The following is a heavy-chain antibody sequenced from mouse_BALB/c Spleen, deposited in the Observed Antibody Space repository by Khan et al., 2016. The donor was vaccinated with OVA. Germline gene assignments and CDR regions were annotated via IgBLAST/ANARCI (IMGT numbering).Heavy chain of an antibody. Sequence: EVQLVESGPGLVKPSQTVSLTCTVTGISITSGNYRWSWIRQFPGNNLEWIGNIYYSGTVTYNPSLTSRTTITRDTSKNQFFLEMNSLTAEDTVTYYCARDYGSLYWYFDVWGAGTTVTVSS. CDR1: GISITSGNYR. CDR2: IYYSGTV. V-gene: IGHV3-5*02. CDR3: ARDYGSLYWYFDV. J-gene: IGHJ1*01. D-gene: IGHD1-1*01.